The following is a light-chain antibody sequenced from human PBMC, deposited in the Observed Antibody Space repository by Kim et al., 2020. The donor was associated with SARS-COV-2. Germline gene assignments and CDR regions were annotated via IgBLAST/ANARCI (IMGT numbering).Light chain of an antibody. CDR2: AAS. V-gene: IGKV1-39*01. J-gene: IGKJ3*01. CDR3: QQTYISPFT. CDR1: QNITSH. Sequence: DIQMTQSPSSLSPSVGDRVTITRRTCQNITSHLNWYHQKPGGAPKHLIYAASTLQGGVPSRCSGSGSEAEFTLTISSLQPEDYAAYFCQQTYISPFTFGPGTKVDIK.